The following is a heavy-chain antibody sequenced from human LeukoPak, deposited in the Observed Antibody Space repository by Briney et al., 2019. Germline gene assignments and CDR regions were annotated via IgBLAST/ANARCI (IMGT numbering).Heavy chain of an antibody. J-gene: IGHJ4*02. V-gene: IGHV3-30*02. CDR1: GFTFSSYG. CDR3: ATYRQVLLPFES. CDR2: IRFDGSYN. Sequence: GGSLRLSCAASGFTFSSYGMHWVRQAPGKGLEWVAFIRFDGSYNSYSDSVKGRFTISRDNSKNTLYLQMNSLRAEDTAIYYCATYRQVLLPFESWGQGTLVTVSS. D-gene: IGHD2-8*02.